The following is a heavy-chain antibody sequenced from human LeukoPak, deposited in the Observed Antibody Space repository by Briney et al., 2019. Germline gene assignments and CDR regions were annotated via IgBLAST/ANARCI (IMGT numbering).Heavy chain of an antibody. CDR3: ARNWGTTDPFDV. J-gene: IGHJ3*01. D-gene: IGHD1-1*01. CDR2: IYYSGST. CDR1: GGSISSYY. V-gene: IGHV4-59*01. Sequence: PSETLSLTCTVSGGSISSYYWNWIRQPPGKGLEWIGYIYYSGSTDYNPSLKSRVTMSVDTSKNQFSLRLTSVTAADTALYYCARNWGTTDPFDVWGHGTMVVVSS.